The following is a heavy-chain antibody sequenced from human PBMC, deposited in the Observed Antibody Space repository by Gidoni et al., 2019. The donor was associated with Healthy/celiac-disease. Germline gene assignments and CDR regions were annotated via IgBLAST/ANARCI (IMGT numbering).Heavy chain of an antibody. D-gene: IGHD3-10*01. CDR2: IYYSGST. Sequence: QVQLQESGPGLVKPSETLSLTCTVSGGSISSDYWSWIRQPPGKGLEWIGYIYYSGSTNYNPSLKSRVTISVDASKNQFSLKLSSVTAADTAVYYCARHGYYGSGSTDAFDIWGQGTMVTVSS. V-gene: IGHV4-59*08. CDR1: GGSISSDY. CDR3: ARHGYYGSGSTDAFDI. J-gene: IGHJ3*02.